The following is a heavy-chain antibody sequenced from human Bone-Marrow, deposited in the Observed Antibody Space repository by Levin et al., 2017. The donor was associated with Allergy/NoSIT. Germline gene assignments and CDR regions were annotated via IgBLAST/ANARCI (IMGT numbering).Heavy chain of an antibody. V-gene: IGHV4-38-2*01. J-gene: IGHJ5*02. CDR2: IYHTGIT. CDR3: AKGASVAGWYHRPAP. Sequence: SETLSLTCAVSGYSINSGTYWTWIRQPPGKGLEWLGSIYHTGITFYNLSLKSRGIISVDTSKNQFSLKLSSVTAADTAVYYCAKGASVAGWYHRPAPWGQGALVIVSS. CDR1: GYSINSGTY. D-gene: IGHD6-19*01.